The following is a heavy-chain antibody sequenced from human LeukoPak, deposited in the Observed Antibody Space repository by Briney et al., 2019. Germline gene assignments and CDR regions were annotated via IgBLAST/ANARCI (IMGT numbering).Heavy chain of an antibody. V-gene: IGHV4-34*01. J-gene: IGHJ3*02. CDR2: INHSGST. CDR3: ARGLVVVVAAIDAFDI. Sequence: SETLSLTCAVYGGSFSGYYWSWIRQPPGKGLEWIGEINHSGSTNYNPSLKSRVTISVDTSKNQFSLKLSPVTAADTAVYYCARGLVVVVAAIDAFDIWGQGTMVTVSS. CDR1: GGSFSGYY. D-gene: IGHD2-15*01.